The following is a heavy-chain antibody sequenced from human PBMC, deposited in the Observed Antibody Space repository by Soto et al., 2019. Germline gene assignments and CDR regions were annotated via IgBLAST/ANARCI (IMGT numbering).Heavy chain of an antibody. CDR2: ISAYNGNT. CDR1: GYTFTSYG. CDR3: ARDKDRLQLGRNYYHILDV. Sequence: ASVKGCCRASGYTFTSYGISWGRQAPGQGLEWMGWISAYNGNTNYAQKLQGRVTMTTDTSTSTGYMELRSLRADDTAAYYCARDKDRLQLGRNYYHILDVWGQGTTVTVSS. D-gene: IGHD1-26*01. J-gene: IGHJ6*02. V-gene: IGHV1-18*01.